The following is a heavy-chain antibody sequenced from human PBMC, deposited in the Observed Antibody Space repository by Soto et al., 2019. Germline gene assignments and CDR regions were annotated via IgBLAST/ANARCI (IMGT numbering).Heavy chain of an antibody. Sequence: GGSLRLSCAASGFTFSSYWMSWVRQASGKGLEWVANIKQDGSEKYYVDSVKGRFTISRDNAKNSLYLQMNSLRAEDTAVYYCARGRYNWNDGAFDYWGQGTLVTVSS. CDR2: IKQDGSEK. CDR1: GFTFSSYW. CDR3: ARGRYNWNDGAFDY. D-gene: IGHD1-20*01. V-gene: IGHV3-7*01. J-gene: IGHJ4*02.